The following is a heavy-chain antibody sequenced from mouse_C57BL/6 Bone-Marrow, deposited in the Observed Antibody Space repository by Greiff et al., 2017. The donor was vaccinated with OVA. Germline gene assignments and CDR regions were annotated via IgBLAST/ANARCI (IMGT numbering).Heavy chain of an antibody. CDR2: IYPGDGDT. CDR3: ARGNYGSSVFAY. J-gene: IGHJ3*01. D-gene: IGHD1-1*01. Sequence: VKLMESGPELVKPGASVKISCKASGYAFSSSWMNWVKQRPGKGLEWIGRIYPGDGDTNYNGKFKGKATLTADKSSSTAYMQLSSLTSEDSAVYFGARGNYGSSVFAYWGQGTLVTVSA. CDR1: GYAFSSSW. V-gene: IGHV1-82*01.